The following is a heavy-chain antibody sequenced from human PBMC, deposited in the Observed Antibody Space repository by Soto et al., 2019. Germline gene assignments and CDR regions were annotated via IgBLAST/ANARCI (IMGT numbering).Heavy chain of an antibody. V-gene: IGHV4-4*02. Sequence: VKLQESGTGLVKPSGTLSLTCAVSGGSISSSNWWSWVVQYPGKGLEWIGEIYHSGSTNYNPSPKTLVTMSVATYKNQFTLKLSSVTAADTAVYDCASVYDSRAYYYPFIDYSGQGTLVTVSS. J-gene: IGHJ4*02. CDR1: GGSISSSNW. D-gene: IGHD3-22*01. CDR3: ASVYDSRAYYYPFIDY. CDR2: IYHSGST.